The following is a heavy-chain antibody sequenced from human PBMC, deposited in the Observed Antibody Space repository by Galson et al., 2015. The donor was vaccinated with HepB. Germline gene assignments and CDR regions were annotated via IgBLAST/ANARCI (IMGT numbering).Heavy chain of an antibody. J-gene: IGHJ3*02. Sequence: TLSLTCTVSGGSISSYYWSWIRQPAGKGLEWIGRIYTSGSTNYNPSLKSRVTMSVDTSKNQFSLKLSSVTAADTAVYYCSRGIQQLIPHDAFDIWGQGTMVTVSS. CDR3: SRGIQQLIPHDAFDI. CDR2: IYTSGST. V-gene: IGHV4-4*07. CDR1: GGSISSYY. D-gene: IGHD6-13*01.